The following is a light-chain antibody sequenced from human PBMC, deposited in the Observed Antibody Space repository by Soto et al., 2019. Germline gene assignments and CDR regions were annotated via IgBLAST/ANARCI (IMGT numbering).Light chain of an antibody. CDR2: GAS. J-gene: IGKJ4*02. Sequence: SQSLRSTSLAWYQQKPGQAPRLLISGASTRAADIPVRFSGRDSGNDCSLTIPTQAPEHFGVYHFQSHGSSPVTFGAGTKVKIK. CDR1: QSLRSTS. V-gene: IGKV3-20*01. CDR3: QSHGSSPVT.